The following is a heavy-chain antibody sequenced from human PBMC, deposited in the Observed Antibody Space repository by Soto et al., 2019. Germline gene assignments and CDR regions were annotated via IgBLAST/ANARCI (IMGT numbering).Heavy chain of an antibody. CDR1: GFTFSSYA. Sequence: GGSLRLSCAASGFTFSSYAMSWVRQAPGKGLEWVSAISGSGGSTYYADSVKGRFTISRDNSKNTLYLQMNSLGAEDTAVYYCAKEGSGYLENYYYYGMDVWGQGTTVTVS. J-gene: IGHJ6*02. CDR2: ISGSGGST. CDR3: AKEGSGYLENYYYYGMDV. D-gene: IGHD3-22*01. V-gene: IGHV3-23*01.